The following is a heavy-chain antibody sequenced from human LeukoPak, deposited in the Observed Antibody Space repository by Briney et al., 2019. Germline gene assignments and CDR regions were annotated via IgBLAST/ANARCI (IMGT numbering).Heavy chain of an antibody. CDR2: IYSSGST. CDR1: GDSLSSSY. J-gene: IGHJ4*02. D-gene: IGHD2-2*01. CDR3: ARSAAASYHDY. V-gene: IGHV4-4*07. Sequence: SETLSLTCTVSGDSLSSSYWSWMRQPAGKGLEWIGRIYSSGSTSYNPSLKSRVTISLDTSKNQFSLKLSSVTAADTAVYYCARSAAASYHDYWGQGTLVSVSS.